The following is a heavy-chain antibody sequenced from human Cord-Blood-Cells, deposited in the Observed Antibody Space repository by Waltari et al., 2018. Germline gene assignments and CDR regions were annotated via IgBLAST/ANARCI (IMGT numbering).Heavy chain of an antibody. CDR1: GGSISSSTYY. D-gene: IGHD7-27*01. J-gene: IGHJ4*02. CDR2: IYYSGST. CDR3: ARPTTGDDFKFDY. Sequence: QLQLQESGPGLVKPSETRSPTCTVSGGSISSSTYYWGWLGQPPGKGLAWIVSIYYSGSTYSNPSLKCRVTISVDTSKNQFSLKLSSVTAADTAVYYCARPTTGDDFKFDYWGQGTLVTVSS. V-gene: IGHV4-39*01.